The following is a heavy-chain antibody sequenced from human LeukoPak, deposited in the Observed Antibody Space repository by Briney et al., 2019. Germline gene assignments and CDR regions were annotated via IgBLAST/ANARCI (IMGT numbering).Heavy chain of an antibody. CDR1: GFTFSRYT. CDR2: ITSSSNYI. CDR3: AGINDYGDPTGAFDI. V-gene: IGHV3-21*01. D-gene: IGHD4-17*01. Sequence: PGGSLRLSCAASGFTFSRYTMNWVRQAPGKGLEWVSSITSSSNYIYYADSVKGRFTISRDNAKNSLFLQMNSLRAEDTAVYYCAGINDYGDPTGAFDIWGQGTMVTVSS. J-gene: IGHJ3*02.